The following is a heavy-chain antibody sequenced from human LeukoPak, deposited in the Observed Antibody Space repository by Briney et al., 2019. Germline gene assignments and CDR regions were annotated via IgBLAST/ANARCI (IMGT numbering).Heavy chain of an antibody. Sequence: KPSETLSLTCTVSGGSISSSSYYWGWIRQPPGKGLEWIGSIYYSGSTYYNPSLKSRVTISVDTSKNQFSLKLSSVTAADTAVYYCAREMEYYDSSGYYYRLGAFDLWGQGTMVTVSS. CDR2: IYYSGST. CDR3: AREMEYYDSSGYYYRLGAFDL. CDR1: GGSISSSSYY. V-gene: IGHV4-39*07. D-gene: IGHD3-22*01. J-gene: IGHJ3*01.